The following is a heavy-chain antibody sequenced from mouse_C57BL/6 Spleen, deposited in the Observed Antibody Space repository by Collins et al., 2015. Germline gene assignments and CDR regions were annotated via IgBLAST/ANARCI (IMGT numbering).Heavy chain of an antibody. CDR1: GYSITSGYY. V-gene: IGHV3-6*01. J-gene: IGHJ2*01. D-gene: IGHD1-1*01. Sequence: DVQLQESGPGLVKPSQSLSLTCSVTGYSITSGYYWNWIRQFPGNKLEWMGYISYDGSNNYNPSLKNRISITRDTSKNQFFLKLNSVTTEDTATYYCARGHYYGSSFDYWGQGTTLTVSS. CDR3: ARGHYYGSSFDY. CDR2: ISYDGSN.